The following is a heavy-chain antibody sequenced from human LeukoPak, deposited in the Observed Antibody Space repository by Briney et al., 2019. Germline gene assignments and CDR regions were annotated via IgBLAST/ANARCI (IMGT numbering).Heavy chain of an antibody. V-gene: IGHV4-59*01. CDR3: AGAQDTFGGVIALDY. Sequence: PSETLSLTRTVSGGSISSYYWSWLRQPPGKGLEGIGYIYYSGSTNYNPSPTSRVTISVDTSKNQFSLKLSSVTAADTAVYYCAGAQDTFGGVIALDYWGQGTLVTVSS. D-gene: IGHD3-16*02. J-gene: IGHJ4*02. CDR1: GGSISSYY. CDR2: IYYSGST.